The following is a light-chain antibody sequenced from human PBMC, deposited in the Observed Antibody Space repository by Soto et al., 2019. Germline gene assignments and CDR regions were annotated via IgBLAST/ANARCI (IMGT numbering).Light chain of an antibody. Sequence: EIVLTQSPATLSLSPGERATLSCRASQSVSSYLAWYQQKPGQAPRLLIYDASNRATGIPARFGGSGSGTDFPLTISSLEPDDFAVYYCQQRSGWPSTFGGGTKVQIK. CDR3: QQRSGWPST. CDR2: DAS. V-gene: IGKV3-11*01. CDR1: QSVSSY. J-gene: IGKJ4*01.